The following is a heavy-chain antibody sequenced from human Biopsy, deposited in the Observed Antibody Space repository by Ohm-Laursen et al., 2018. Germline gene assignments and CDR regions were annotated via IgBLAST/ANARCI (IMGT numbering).Heavy chain of an antibody. V-gene: IGHV4-39*01. J-gene: IGHJ2*01. CDR1: GGFISSSSYY. CDR2: ISYTGST. CDR3: ARRAPSYSGSYWRYFDL. D-gene: IGHD1-26*01. Sequence: GTLSLTCTVSGGFISSSSYYWGWIRQPPGKGLGWIGSISYTGSTHDNPSLANRVTISVGTSKNQFSLKLYSLTAADTAVCYCARRAPSYSGSYWRYFDLWGRGTLVTVSS.